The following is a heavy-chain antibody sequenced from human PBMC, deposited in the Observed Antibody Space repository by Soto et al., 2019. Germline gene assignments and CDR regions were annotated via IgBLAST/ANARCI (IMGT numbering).Heavy chain of an antibody. Sequence: EVQLVEYGGGLGQPGGSLRLSCAASGFTFSSYWMNWVRQAPGKGLEWVANIKQDGTEKHYVDSVKDRFTISRDNAKSSLHLQLNSLRADDTAVYYCAGGTGWFIVDWGQGTLVTVSS. J-gene: IGHJ4*02. CDR1: GFTFSSYW. D-gene: IGHD6-19*01. CDR3: AGGTGWFIVD. V-gene: IGHV3-7*02. CDR2: IKQDGTEK.